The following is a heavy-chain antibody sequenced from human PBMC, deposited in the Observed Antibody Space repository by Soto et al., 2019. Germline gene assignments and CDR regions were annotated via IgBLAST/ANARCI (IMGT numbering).Heavy chain of an antibody. CDR2: IYWNDDK. CDR1: GFLLSTSGVG. D-gene: IGHD3-16*02. Sequence: GPTLVNPTQTLTLTCTFSGFLLSTSGVGVGWIRQPPGKALEWLAPIYWNDDKRYSPSLKSRLTITKDTSKNQVVLTMTNMDPVDTATYYCARVLNMITFGGVIPPLGYFDYWGQGTLVTVSS. CDR3: ARVLNMITFGGVIPPLGYFDY. V-gene: IGHV2-5*01. J-gene: IGHJ4*02.